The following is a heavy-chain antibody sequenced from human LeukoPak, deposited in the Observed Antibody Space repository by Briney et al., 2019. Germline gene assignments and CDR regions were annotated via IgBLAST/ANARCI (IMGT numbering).Heavy chain of an antibody. CDR2: IYDSGST. CDR1: GGSISSYY. Sequence: SETLSLTCTVSGGSISSYYWSWIRQPPGKGLEWIGNIYDSGSTNYNPSLKSRVTISVDTSKNQCSLKLSSVTAADAAVYYCARQSISGSSLSYFDYWGQGTLVNVSS. CDR3: ARQSISGSSLSYFDY. V-gene: IGHV4-59*01. J-gene: IGHJ4*02. D-gene: IGHD3-22*01.